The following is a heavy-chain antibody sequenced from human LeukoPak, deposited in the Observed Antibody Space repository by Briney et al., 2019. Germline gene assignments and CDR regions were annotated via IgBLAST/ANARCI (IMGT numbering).Heavy chain of an antibody. J-gene: IGHJ4*02. V-gene: IGHV4-61*02. CDR3: ARSGYSYGYNIY. CDR1: GGSISSGSYY. D-gene: IGHD5-18*01. Sequence: SQTLSLTCTVPGGSISSGSYYWSWIRQPAGKGLEWIGRIYTSGSTNYNPSLKSRVTISVDTSKNQFSLKLSSVTAADTAVYYCARSGYSYGYNIYWGQGTLVTVSS. CDR2: IYTSGST.